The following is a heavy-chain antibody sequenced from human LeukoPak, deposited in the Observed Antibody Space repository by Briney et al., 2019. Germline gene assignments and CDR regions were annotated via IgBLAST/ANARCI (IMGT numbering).Heavy chain of an antibody. Sequence: SQTLSLTCAISGDSVSSNSAAWNWIRQSPSRGLEWLGSTYYRSKWYNDYAVSVKSRITINPYTSKNQFSLQLDSVTPEDTAVYYCCHSLSGRTGAFDIWGRGTVVTVSS. V-gene: IGHV6-1*01. CDR3: CHSLSGRTGAFDI. CDR1: GDSVSSNSAA. CDR2: TYYRSKWYN. J-gene: IGHJ3*02. D-gene: IGHD2-21*01.